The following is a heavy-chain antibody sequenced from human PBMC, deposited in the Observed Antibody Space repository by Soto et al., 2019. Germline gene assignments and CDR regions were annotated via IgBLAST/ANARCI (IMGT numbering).Heavy chain of an antibody. CDR2: INAGNGNT. D-gene: IGHD2-8*01. V-gene: IGHV1-3*01. CDR1: GYTFTSYA. Sequence: GAPLKVSCKASGYTFTSYAMHLGRPAPGQRLEWMGWINAGNGNTKYSQKFQGRVTITRDTSASTAYMELSSLRSEDTAIYYCAKLRDFVVLPAGILDYWGPGTLVTVSS. J-gene: IGHJ4*02. CDR3: AKLRDFVVLPAGILDY.